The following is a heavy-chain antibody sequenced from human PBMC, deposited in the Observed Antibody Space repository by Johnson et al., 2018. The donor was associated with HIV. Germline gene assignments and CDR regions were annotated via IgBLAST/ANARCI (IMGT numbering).Heavy chain of an antibody. V-gene: IGHV3-15*01. D-gene: IGHD7-27*01. Sequence: VQLVESGGGLVKPGGSLRLSCAASGFTFINAWMSWVRQAPWKGLEWVGRIYSKTDGGTTEYAAPVKGRFTISRDNSKNTMSLQMNSPRVEDTAVYYCAKVKSWGLDAFDIWGQGTMVTVSS. CDR2: IYSKTDGGTT. CDR1: GFTFINAW. CDR3: AKVKSWGLDAFDI. J-gene: IGHJ3*02.